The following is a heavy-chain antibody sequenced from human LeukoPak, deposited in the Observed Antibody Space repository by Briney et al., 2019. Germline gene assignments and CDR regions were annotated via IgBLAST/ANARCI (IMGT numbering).Heavy chain of an antibody. Sequence: GGSLRLSCAASGFTFEDYAMHWVRQAPGKGLEWVSGISWNSGIKYYADSVKGRFTISRDNAKNSLYLQMDSLRAEDTAVYYCAELGITMIGGVWGKGTTVTISS. D-gene: IGHD3-10*02. CDR2: ISWNSGIK. CDR1: GFTFEDYA. J-gene: IGHJ6*04. V-gene: IGHV3-9*01. CDR3: AELGITMIGGV.